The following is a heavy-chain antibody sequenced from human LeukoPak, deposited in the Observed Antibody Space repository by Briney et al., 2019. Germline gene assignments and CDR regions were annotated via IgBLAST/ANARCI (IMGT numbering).Heavy chain of an antibody. V-gene: IGHV3-23*01. CDR1: GFTFSSYA. D-gene: IGHD2-8*01. CDR2: ISGSGGST. Sequence: GGSLRLSCAASGFTFSSYAMSWVRQAPGKGLEWVSAISGSGGSTYYADSVKGRFTISRDNSKNTLYLQMNSLRAEDTAVYYCAKDLLLWDEYCTHGVCSDYWGQGTLVTVSS. J-gene: IGHJ4*02. CDR3: AKDLLLWDEYCTHGVCSDY.